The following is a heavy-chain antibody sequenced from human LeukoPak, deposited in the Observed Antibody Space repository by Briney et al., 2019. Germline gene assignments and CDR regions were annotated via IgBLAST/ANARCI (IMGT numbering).Heavy chain of an antibody. CDR1: GFTFSSYW. CDR3: ARDLTVPAAIYYYYGMDV. D-gene: IGHD2-2*02. J-gene: IGHJ6*02. V-gene: IGHV3-7*03. Sequence: GGSLRLSCAASGFTFSSYWMSWVRQAPGKGLEWVANIKQDGSEKYYVDSVKGRFTISRDNAKNSLYLQMNSLRAEDTAVYYCARDLTVPAAIYYYYGMDVWGQGTTVTVSS. CDR2: IKQDGSEK.